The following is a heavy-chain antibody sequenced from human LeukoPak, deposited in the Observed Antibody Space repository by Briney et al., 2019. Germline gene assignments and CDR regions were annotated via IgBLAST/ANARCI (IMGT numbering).Heavy chain of an antibody. V-gene: IGHV3-74*01. CDR1: GFTFSSYW. J-gene: IGHJ6*02. Sequence: PGGSLRLSCAASGFTFSSYWMHWVRQVPGQGLVWVSHIDGDGRITNYGDSVKGRFTISRDNSKNTLYLQMSSLRAEDTAIYYCASLGGMDVWGQGTTVTVSS. CDR3: ASLGGMDV. CDR2: IDGDGRIT.